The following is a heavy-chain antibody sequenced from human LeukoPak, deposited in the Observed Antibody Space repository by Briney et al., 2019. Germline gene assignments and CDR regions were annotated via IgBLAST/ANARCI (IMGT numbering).Heavy chain of an antibody. CDR1: GGTFSSYA. Sequence: ASVKVSCKASGGTFSSYAISWVRQAPGQGLEWIEGIIPTFGTANYAQKFQGRVTITTDESTSTAYMELSSLRSEDTAVYYCARSRLGALRGYSPFRYWGQGTLVTVSS. J-gene: IGHJ4*02. D-gene: IGHD5-18*01. CDR3: ARSRLGALRGYSPFRY. V-gene: IGHV1-69*05. CDR2: IIPTFGTA.